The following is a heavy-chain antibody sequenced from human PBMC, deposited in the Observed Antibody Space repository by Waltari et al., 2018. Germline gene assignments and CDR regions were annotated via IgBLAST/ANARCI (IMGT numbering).Heavy chain of an antibody. Sequence: QVQLVESGGGVVQPGASLRLSCAASGFAFSTYGMHWVRQAPGKGVEWGTFIRDDGNIRNYADSVKGRFTISRDNSKNTLYLEMSSLRAEDTAVYYCAKDPYSNYDSYYSYMDVWGKGTTVTISS. J-gene: IGHJ6*03. CDR2: IRDDGNIR. CDR3: AKDPYSNYDSYYSYMDV. V-gene: IGHV3-30*02. CDR1: GFAFSTYG. D-gene: IGHD4-4*01.